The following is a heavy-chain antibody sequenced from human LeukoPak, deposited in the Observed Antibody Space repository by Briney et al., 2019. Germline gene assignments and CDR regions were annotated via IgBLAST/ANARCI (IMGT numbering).Heavy chain of an antibody. D-gene: IGHD2-2*02. CDR2: INHSGST. CDR1: GGSFSGYY. V-gene: IGHV4-34*01. Sequence: SETLSLTCAVYGGSFSGYYWSWIRQPPGKGLEWIGEINHSGSTNYNPSLKSRVTISVDPSKNQFSLKLSSVTAADTAVYYCAREKGYCSSTSCYRPYYYYGMDVWGQGTTVTVSS. J-gene: IGHJ6*02. CDR3: AREKGYCSSTSCYRPYYYYGMDV.